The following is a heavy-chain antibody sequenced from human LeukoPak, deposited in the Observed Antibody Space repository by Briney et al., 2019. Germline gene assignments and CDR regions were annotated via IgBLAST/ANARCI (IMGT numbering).Heavy chain of an antibody. CDR3: ARENRKATMVRGVNIPIYFDY. Sequence: EASVKVSCTASGYTFTSYYMHWVRQAPGQGLEWVGVINPSGGSTSYAQKFQGRVTMTRDTSTSTVYMELNSLRSEDTAVYYCARENRKATMVRGVNIPIYFDYWGQGTLVTVSS. J-gene: IGHJ4*02. CDR1: GYTFTSYY. V-gene: IGHV1-46*03. CDR2: INPSGGST. D-gene: IGHD3-10*01.